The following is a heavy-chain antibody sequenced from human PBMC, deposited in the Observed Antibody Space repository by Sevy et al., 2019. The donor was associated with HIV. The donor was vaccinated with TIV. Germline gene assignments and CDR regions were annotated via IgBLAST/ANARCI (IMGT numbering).Heavy chain of an antibody. J-gene: IGHJ5*02. CDR3: ARDPAGYSSSRTNWLDP. CDR1: GGSISSGEYY. Sequence: SETLSITCTVSGGSISSGEYYWSWIRQPPGKGLEWIGYIYYSGSTYYNPSLKSRVTISVDTSKNQFSLKLSSVTAADTAVYYCARDPAGYSSSRTNWLDPRGQGTLVTVSS. CDR2: IYYSGST. D-gene: IGHD6-13*01. V-gene: IGHV4-30-4*01.